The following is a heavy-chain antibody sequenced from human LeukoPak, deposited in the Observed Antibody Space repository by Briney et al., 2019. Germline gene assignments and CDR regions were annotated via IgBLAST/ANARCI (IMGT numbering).Heavy chain of an antibody. CDR2: INPNSGGT. J-gene: IGHJ6*02. Sequence: ASVKVSCKASGYTFTGYYMHWVRQAPGQGLEWMGWINPNSGGTNYAQKFQGRVTMTRDTSISTAYMELSRLRSDDTAVYYCARYGSGSYYIGGQPGMDVWGQGTTVTVSS. CDR3: ARYGSGSYYIGGQPGMDV. D-gene: IGHD3-10*01. V-gene: IGHV1-2*02. CDR1: GYTFTGYY.